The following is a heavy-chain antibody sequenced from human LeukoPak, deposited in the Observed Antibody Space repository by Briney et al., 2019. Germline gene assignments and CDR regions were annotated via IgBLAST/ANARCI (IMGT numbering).Heavy chain of an antibody. V-gene: IGHV3-30*02. D-gene: IGHD6-6*01. CDR1: GFTFSSYG. CDR2: IWYGGSNK. Sequence: GGSLRLSCAAPGFTFSSYGMHWVRQAPGKGLEWVAVIWYGGSNKYYADSVKGRFTISRDNSKNTLYLQMNSLRAEDTAVYYCAKEGGFEYSSSSGQGYYYYYYMDVWGKGTTVTVSS. J-gene: IGHJ6*03. CDR3: AKEGGFEYSSSSGQGYYYYYYMDV.